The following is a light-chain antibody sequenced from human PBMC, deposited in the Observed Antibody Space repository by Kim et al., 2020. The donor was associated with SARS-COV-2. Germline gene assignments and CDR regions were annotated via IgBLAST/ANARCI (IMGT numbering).Light chain of an antibody. J-gene: IGLJ2*01. CDR1: KLGDRY. CDR2: QDS. CDR3: QAWDSSTSVL. V-gene: IGLV3-1*01. Sequence: SYELTQPPSVSVSPGQTASITCSADKLGDRYACWYQHKPGQSPLLVIYQDSRRPSGIPERFSGSNSGNTATLTISGTQAMDEADYYCQAWDSSTSVLFSGGTQLTVL.